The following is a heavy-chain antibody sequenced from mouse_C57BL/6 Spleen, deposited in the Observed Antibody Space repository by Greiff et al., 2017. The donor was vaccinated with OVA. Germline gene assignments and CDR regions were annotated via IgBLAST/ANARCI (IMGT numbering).Heavy chain of an antibody. CDR2: IDPETGGT. Sequence: QVQLKESGAELVRPGASVTLSCKASGYTFTDYEMHWVKQTPVHGLEWIGAIDPETGGTAYNQKFKGKAILTAAKSSSTAYMELRSLTSEDSAVYYCTTGSFDYWGQGTTLTVSS. D-gene: IGHD4-1*01. V-gene: IGHV1-15*01. CDR3: TTGSFDY. CDR1: GYTFTDYE. J-gene: IGHJ2*01.